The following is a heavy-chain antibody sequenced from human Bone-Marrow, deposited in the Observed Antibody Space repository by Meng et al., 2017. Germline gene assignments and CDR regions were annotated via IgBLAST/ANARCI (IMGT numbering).Heavy chain of an antibody. CDR1: GGTFSSYA. J-gene: IGHJ4*02. D-gene: IGHD3-22*01. V-gene: IGHV1-69*01. Sequence: VQLVRSGAEVKRPGSSWTGSCKASGGTFSSYAISWVRQDPGQGLGWMGGIIPIFGTANYAQKFQGRVTITADESTSTAYMELSSLRSEDTAVYYCARDSGPYYYDSSGYHGFDYWGQGTLVTVSS. CDR3: ARDSGPYYYDSSGYHGFDY. CDR2: IIPIFGTA.